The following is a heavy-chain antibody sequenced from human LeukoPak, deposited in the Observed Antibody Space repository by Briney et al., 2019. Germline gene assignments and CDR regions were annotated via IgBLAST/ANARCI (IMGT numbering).Heavy chain of an antibody. D-gene: IGHD2-15*01. CDR2: IKQDGSEK. CDR3: ARGGGYCSGGSCYWEY. CDR1: EFTFSSYW. J-gene: IGHJ4*02. V-gene: IGHV3-7*01. Sequence: GGSLRLSCVASEFTFSSYWMSWVRQAPGKGLEWVANIKQDGSEKYYVDSVKGRFTISRDNAKNSLYLQMSSLRAEDTAVYYCARGGGYCSGGSCYWEYWGQGTLVTVSS.